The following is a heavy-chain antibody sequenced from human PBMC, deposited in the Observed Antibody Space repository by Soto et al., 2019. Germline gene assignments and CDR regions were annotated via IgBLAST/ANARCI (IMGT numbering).Heavy chain of an antibody. D-gene: IGHD5-18*01. V-gene: IGHV1-69*01. CDR3: ASGGYSYGYADYYGMDV. CDR2: IIPIFGTA. Sequence: QVQLVQSGAEVKKPGSSVKVSCKASGGTFSSYAISWVRQAPGQGLEWMGGIIPIFGTANYAQKFQGRVTITADESTSTAYMELSSLGSEDTAVYYCASGGYSYGYADYYGMDVWGQGTTVTVSS. J-gene: IGHJ6*02. CDR1: GGTFSSYA.